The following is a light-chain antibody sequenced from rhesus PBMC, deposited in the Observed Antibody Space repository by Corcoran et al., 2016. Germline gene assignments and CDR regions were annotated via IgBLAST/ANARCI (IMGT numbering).Light chain of an antibody. Sequence: DIQMTQSPSALSASIGDRVTISCRASQNIYSNLAWYQQKPGKAPKLLIFAVSSLQTGFPSRFSGSGSGTDFTLTTNSLQPEDSAAYYCQHYYDNPLSFGGGTKVELK. CDR3: QHYYDNPLS. V-gene: IGKV1S12*01. CDR2: AVS. CDR1: QNIYSN. J-gene: IGKJ4*01.